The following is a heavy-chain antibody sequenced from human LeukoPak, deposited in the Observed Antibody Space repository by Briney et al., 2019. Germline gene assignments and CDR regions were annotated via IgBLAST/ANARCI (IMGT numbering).Heavy chain of an antibody. CDR3: ARGPSGYHNT. CDR2: INGNGGRT. V-gene: IGHV3-23*01. CDR1: GFTFSGYA. Sequence: GGSLRLSCAASGFTFSGYAMSWVRQAPGKGLEWVSSINGNGGRTYYADSVRGRLTISRDNSKNTLYLQMNSLRAEDTAVYYCARGPSGYHNTGGQGTLVTVSS. J-gene: IGHJ4*02. D-gene: IGHD5-12*01.